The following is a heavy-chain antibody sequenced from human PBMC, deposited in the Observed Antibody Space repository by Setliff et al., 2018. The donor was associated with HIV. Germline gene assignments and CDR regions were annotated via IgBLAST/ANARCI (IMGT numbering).Heavy chain of an antibody. CDR1: GFTFSSYA. CDR3: ARDGGRYGTFDY. CDR2: ISYDGSNK. D-gene: IGHD5-18*01. V-gene: IGHV3-30-3*01. J-gene: IGHJ4*02. Sequence: QPGGSLRLSCAASGFTFSSYAMHWVRQAPGKGLEWVAVISYDGSNKYYADSVKGRFTISRDNSKNTLYLQMNSLRAEDTAVYYCARDGGRYGTFDYWGQGTPVTVSS.